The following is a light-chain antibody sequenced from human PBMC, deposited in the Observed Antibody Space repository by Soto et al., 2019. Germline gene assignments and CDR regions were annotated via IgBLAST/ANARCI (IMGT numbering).Light chain of an antibody. CDR2: GAS. CDR3: QQYGNALPWT. J-gene: IGKJ1*01. V-gene: IGKV3-20*01. Sequence: EIVLTQSPGTLSLSPGEGATLSCRASQIVSNNYLAWYQQKPGQAPRLLVYGASRRATGIPDRFSGSGYGTAFTLTISRLEPEDFAVYYCQQYGNALPWTFGQGTKGEIK. CDR1: QIVSNNY.